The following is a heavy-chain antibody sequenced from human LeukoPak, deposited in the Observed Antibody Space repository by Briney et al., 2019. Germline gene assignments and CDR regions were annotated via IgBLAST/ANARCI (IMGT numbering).Heavy chain of an antibody. D-gene: IGHD3-10*01. V-gene: IGHV3-23*01. J-gene: IGHJ4*02. CDR3: AKHAGGSGSYYYY. CDR2: ISGSGGST. Sequence: GGSLRLSCAASGFTFSNYAMTWVRQAPGKGLEWVSAISGSGGSTYYADSAKGRFTISRDNSKNTLYLQMSSLRAEDTAVYYCAKHAGGSGSYYYYWGQGTLVTVSS. CDR1: GFTFSNYA.